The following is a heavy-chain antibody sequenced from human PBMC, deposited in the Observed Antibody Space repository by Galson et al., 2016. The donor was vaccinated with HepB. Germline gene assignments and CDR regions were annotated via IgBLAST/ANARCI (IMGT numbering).Heavy chain of an antibody. J-gene: IGHJ6*02. CDR2: ISYDGSNE. D-gene: IGHD2-2*01. CDR1: GFRFSRYG. Sequence: SLRLSCAASGFRFSRYGMHWVRQAPGKGLEWVAMISYDGSNEYYADSVKGRVTISRDSSKNSLYLPMNSLRAEDTAVYFCAREERYCSSMRCQNPDCGMDVWGQGTTVTVSS. CDR3: AREERYCSSMRCQNPDCGMDV. V-gene: IGHV3-30-3*01.